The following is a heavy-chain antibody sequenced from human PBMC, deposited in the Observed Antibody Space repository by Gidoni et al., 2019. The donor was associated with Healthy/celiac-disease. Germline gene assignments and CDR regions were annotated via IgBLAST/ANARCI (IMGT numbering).Heavy chain of an antibody. J-gene: IGHJ4*02. V-gene: IGHV1-69*08. D-gene: IGHD3-22*01. CDR1: GGTFSSYT. CDR2: IIPILGIA. CDR3: ARETYYYDSSGYYNFDY. Sequence: QVQLVQSGAEVKKPGSSVKVSCKASGGTFSSYTISWVRQAPGQGLEWMGRIIPILGIANYAQKFQGRVTITADKSTSTAYMELSSLRSEDTAVYYCARETYYYDSSGYYNFDYWGQGTLVTVSS.